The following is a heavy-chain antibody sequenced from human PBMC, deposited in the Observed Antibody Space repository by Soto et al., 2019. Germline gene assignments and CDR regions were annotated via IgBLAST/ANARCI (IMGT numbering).Heavy chain of an antibody. Sequence: ASVKVSCKASGYTFTSYGISWVRQAPGQGLEWMGWISAYNGNTNYAQKLQGRVTMTTDTSTSTAYMELRGLRSDDTAVYYCARDTAAAGNNYYYYYYGMDVWGQGTTVTVSS. CDR2: ISAYNGNT. J-gene: IGHJ6*02. CDR3: ARDTAAAGNNYYYYYYGMDV. CDR1: GYTFTSYG. V-gene: IGHV1-18*01. D-gene: IGHD6-13*01.